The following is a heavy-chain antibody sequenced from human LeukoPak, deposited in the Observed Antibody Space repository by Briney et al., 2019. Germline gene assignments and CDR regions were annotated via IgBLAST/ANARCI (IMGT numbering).Heavy chain of an antibody. CDR1: GYSFTSYW. V-gene: IGHV5-51*01. Sequence: GESLKISCKGSGYSFTSYWIGWVRQVPGKGLEWMGIIYPGDSDTRYSPSFQGQVAISADKSISTAYLQWSSLKASDTAMYYCARRVHGSGSQVNWFDPWGQGTLVTVSS. CDR3: ARRVHGSGSQVNWFDP. J-gene: IGHJ5*02. CDR2: IYPGDSDT. D-gene: IGHD3-10*01.